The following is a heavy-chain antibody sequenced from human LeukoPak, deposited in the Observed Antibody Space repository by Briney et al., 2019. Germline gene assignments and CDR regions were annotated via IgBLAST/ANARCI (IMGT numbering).Heavy chain of an antibody. Sequence: PSETLSLTCAVSGGSISGYYWSWIRQSPGRGLEYIGHIYYNGRTDYNPSLKSRVTISVDTSRNQFSLRLNSVIAADTAVYFCARWYCNRGTCYYLDYWAREPWSPSPQ. CDR2: IYYNGRT. J-gene: IGHJ4*02. D-gene: IGHD2/OR15-2a*01. CDR1: GGSISGYY. CDR3: ARWYCNRGTCYYLDY. V-gene: IGHV4-59*01.